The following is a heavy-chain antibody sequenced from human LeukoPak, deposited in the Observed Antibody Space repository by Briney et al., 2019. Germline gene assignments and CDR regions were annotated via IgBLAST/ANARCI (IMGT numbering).Heavy chain of an antibody. CDR1: GDSIRSSY. D-gene: IGHD1-26*01. Sequence: SETLSLTCTVSGDSIRSSYWSWIRQPPGKGLEWIGYIFYSGNINYNPSLKSRLTISIDTSMNHFSLQLSSVTAADTAFYYCARISLLGLVPAVGFNDYWGQGTSVTVSP. J-gene: IGHJ4*02. V-gene: IGHV4-59*01. CDR3: ARISLLGLVPAVGFNDY. CDR2: IFYSGNI.